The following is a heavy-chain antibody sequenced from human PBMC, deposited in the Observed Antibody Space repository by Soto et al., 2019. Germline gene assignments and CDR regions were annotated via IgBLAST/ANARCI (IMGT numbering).Heavy chain of an antibody. CDR3: ARQGYYDFWSVDEALDV. J-gene: IGHJ3*01. V-gene: IGHV3-73*02. Sequence: EVQLVEAGGGLVQPGGSLKLSCAASGFTFSDTAIHWVRQASGTGLDWVGRIRSKGNNYETEYSESVKGRFVISRDDSRNTAYLQMDSLKTEDTAVYYCARQGYYDFWSVDEALDVWGQGTMVAVTS. CDR2: IRSKGNNYET. D-gene: IGHD3-3*01. CDR1: GFTFSDTA.